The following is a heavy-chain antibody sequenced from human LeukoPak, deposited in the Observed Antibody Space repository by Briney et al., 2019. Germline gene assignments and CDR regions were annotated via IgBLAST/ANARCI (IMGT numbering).Heavy chain of an antibody. V-gene: IGHV4-34*01. D-gene: IGHD2-15*01. Sequence: SETLSLTCAVYGGSFSGYYWSWIRQPPGKGLEWIGEINHSGSTYYNPSLKSRVTISVDTSKNQFSLKLSSVTAADTAVYYCARLVVAATDGLDYWGQGTLVTVSS. J-gene: IGHJ4*02. CDR1: GGSFSGYY. CDR2: INHSGST. CDR3: ARLVVAATDGLDY.